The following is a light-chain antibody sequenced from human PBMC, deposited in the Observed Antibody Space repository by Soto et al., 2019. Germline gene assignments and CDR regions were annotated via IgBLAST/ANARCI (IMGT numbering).Light chain of an antibody. CDR1: QGISSY. CDR2: SAS. CDR3: QQSYSTPWT. Sequence: DIQLTQSPSSQSASVGDRFSVTGRVSQGISSYLNWYRRKPGKVPKLLIYSASNLQSGVPSRFSGSGSGTDFTLTISSLQPEDFATYYCQQSYSTPWTFGQGTKVDI. J-gene: IGKJ1*01. V-gene: IGKV1-39*01.